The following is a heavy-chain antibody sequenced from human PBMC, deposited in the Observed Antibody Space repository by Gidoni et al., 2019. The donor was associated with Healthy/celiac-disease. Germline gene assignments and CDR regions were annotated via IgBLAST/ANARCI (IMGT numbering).Heavy chain of an antibody. J-gene: IGHJ5*02. Sequence: VGIIPIFGTANYAQKFQGRVTITADESTSTAYMELSSLRSEDTAVYYCARDARIAVAFDPWGQGTLVTVSS. CDR2: IIPIFGTA. CDR3: ARDARIAVAFDP. D-gene: IGHD6-19*01. V-gene: IGHV1-69*01.